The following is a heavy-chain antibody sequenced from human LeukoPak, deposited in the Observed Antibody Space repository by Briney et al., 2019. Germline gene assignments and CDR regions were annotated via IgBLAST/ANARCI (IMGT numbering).Heavy chain of an antibody. CDR2: IIPVFGTA. CDR1: GGTFSSYA. J-gene: IGHJ4*02. D-gene: IGHD1-26*01. V-gene: IGHV1-69*13. CDR3: ARVKARSGSYSLDY. Sequence: SVKVSCKASGGTFSSYAISWARQAPGQGLEWMGGIIPVFGTANYAQKFQGRVTITADESTSTAYMELRSLRSDDTAVYYCARVKARSGSYSLDYWGQGTLVTVSS.